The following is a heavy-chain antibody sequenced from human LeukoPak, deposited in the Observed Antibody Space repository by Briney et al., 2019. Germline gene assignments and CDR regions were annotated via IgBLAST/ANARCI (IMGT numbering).Heavy chain of an antibody. CDR3: ARDLDDYNDLPPVLQY. CDR2: ISGSGSPT. CDR1: GFTFSSYA. J-gene: IGHJ1*01. V-gene: IGHV3-23*01. D-gene: IGHD5-24*01. Sequence: SGGSLRLSCAASGFTFSSYAMSWVRQAPGKGLEWVSAISGSGSPTYYADSVKGRFTISRDNSKNTMFLQMNSLRVEDTAVYYCARDLDDYNDLPPVLQYWGQGTLVTVSS.